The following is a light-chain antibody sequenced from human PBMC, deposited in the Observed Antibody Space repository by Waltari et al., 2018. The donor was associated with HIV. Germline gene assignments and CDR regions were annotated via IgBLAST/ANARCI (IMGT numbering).Light chain of an antibody. Sequence: QSVLTQPPSVSGAPGQRVTISCTGSSSNIGAGYDVHWFQQRPGTAPKLLIYGNTNRPSGVPDRFSGSKSGTSASLVITGLQAEDEGDYYCQSYDSGLSAYVFGTGTKVTVL. J-gene: IGLJ1*01. V-gene: IGLV1-40*01. CDR1: SSNIGAGYD. CDR3: QSYDSGLSAYV. CDR2: GNT.